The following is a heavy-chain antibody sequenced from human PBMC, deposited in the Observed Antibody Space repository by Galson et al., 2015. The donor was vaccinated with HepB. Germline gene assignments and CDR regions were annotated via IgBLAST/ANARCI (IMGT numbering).Heavy chain of an antibody. CDR1: GFSFSSYW. V-gene: IGHV3-7*03. D-gene: IGHD3-10*01. Sequence: SLRLSCAPSGFSFSSYWVEWVRQAPGKGLEWVANINEDGSTKYYVDSVRGRFTISRDNAKNSLYLQMDSLRVEDTAVYYCARGVLGSGGFWGQGTLVTVSS. CDR3: ARGVLGSGGF. CDR2: INEDGSTK. J-gene: IGHJ4*02.